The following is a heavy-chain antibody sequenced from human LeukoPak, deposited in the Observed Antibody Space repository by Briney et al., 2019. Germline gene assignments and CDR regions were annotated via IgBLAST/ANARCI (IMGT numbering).Heavy chain of an antibody. CDR1: GYSFTSYW. J-gene: IGHJ6*02. D-gene: IGHD3-3*01. CDR3: ARQDDFWSGYYTENNYYGMDV. Sequence: GESLKISCKGSGYSFTSYWIGWVRQMPGKGLEWMGIIYPGDSDTRYGPSFQGQVTISADKSISTAYLQWSSLKASDTAMYYCARQDDFWSGYYTENNYYGMDVWGQGTTVTVSS. CDR2: IYPGDSDT. V-gene: IGHV5-51*01.